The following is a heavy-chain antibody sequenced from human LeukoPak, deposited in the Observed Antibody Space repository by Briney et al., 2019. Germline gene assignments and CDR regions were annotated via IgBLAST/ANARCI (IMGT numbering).Heavy chain of an antibody. CDR1: GFTFSSYA. J-gene: IGHJ6*01. V-gene: IGHV3-23*01. CDR2: ISGSGGST. D-gene: IGHD5-12*01. Sequence: PGGSLRLSCAASGFTFSSYAMSWVRQAPGKGLEWASAISGSGGSTYYADSVKGRFTISRDNSKNTLYLQMNSLRAEDTAVYYCANMGNSGYDAHYYYGMDVWGQGTTVTVSS. CDR3: ANMGNSGYDAHYYYGMDV.